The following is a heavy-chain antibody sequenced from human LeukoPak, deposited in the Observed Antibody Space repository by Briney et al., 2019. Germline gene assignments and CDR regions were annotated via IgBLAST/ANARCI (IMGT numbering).Heavy chain of an antibody. D-gene: IGHD1-1*01. CDR1: GFTFSSYW. V-gene: IGHV3-7*05. CDR2: IKQDGSEK. J-gene: IGHJ4*02. Sequence: GGSLRLSCATSGFTFSSYWMSWVRQAPGKGLEWVANIKQDGSEKYYVDSVKGRFTISRDNAKNSLYLQMNSLRAEDTAVYYCARDSPAGRTYFDYWGQGTLVTVSS. CDR3: ARDSPAGRTYFDY.